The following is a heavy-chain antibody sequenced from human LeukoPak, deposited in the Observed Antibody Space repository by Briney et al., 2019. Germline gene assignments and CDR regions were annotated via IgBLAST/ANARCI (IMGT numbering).Heavy chain of an antibody. CDR3: ARDPHYYDSSGYYYVPSQFDY. V-gene: IGHV3-21*01. CDR2: ISSSSSYI. Sequence: PGGSLRLSCAASGFTFSSYSMNWVRQAPGKGLEWVSSISSSSSYIYYADSVKGRFTISRDNAKNSLYLQMNSLRAEDTAVYYCARDPHYYDSSGYYYVPSQFDYWGQGTLVTVSS. J-gene: IGHJ4*02. CDR1: GFTFSSYS. D-gene: IGHD3-22*01.